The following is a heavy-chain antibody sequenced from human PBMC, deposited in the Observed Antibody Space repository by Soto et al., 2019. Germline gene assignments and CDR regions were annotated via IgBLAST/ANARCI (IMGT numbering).Heavy chain of an antibody. CDR2: INPSGGST. CDR3: ATRGYYSSTSCYYYYMDV. D-gene: IGHD2-2*01. J-gene: IGHJ6*03. V-gene: IGHV1-46*03. Sequence: ASVKVSCKASGYTFTSYYMHWVRQAPGQGFEWMGIINPSGGSTSYAQKFQGRVTMTRDTSTSTVYMELSSLRSEDTAVYYCATRGYYSSTSCYYYYMDVWGKGTTVAVSS. CDR1: GYTFTSYY.